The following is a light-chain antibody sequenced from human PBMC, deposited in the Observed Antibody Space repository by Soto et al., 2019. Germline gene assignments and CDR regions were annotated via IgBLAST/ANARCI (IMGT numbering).Light chain of an antibody. J-gene: IGKJ4*01. CDR2: GAS. Sequence: DIVMTQSPATLSVSPGERATLSCRASQSVSSNFAWYQQTPGQAPRLLIYGASTRATGIPVRFSGSGSGTEFTLTITSLQSEDFAVYYCKQYNSLPLTFGGGTKVDI. CDR1: QSVSSN. CDR3: KQYNSLPLT. V-gene: IGKV3-15*01.